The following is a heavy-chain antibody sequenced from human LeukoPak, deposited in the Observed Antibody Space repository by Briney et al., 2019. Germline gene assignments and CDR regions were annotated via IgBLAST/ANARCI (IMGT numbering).Heavy chain of an antibody. D-gene: IGHD1-26*01. CDR3: ARAVSYYYFDY. CDR1: GGSFSGYY. CDR2: IYYSGTT. Sequence: SETLSLACAVYGGSFSGYYWSWIRQPPGKGLEWIGSIYYSGTTYYNPSLKSRVTMSVDTSKNQFSLKLSSVTAADTALYYCARAVSYYYFDYWGQGTLVTVSS. V-gene: IGHV4-34*01. J-gene: IGHJ4*02.